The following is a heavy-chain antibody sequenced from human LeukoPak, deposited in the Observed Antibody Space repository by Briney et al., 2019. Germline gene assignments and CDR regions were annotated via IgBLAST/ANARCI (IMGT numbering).Heavy chain of an antibody. Sequence: GGSLSLSCAASGFTFSTYKMNWVRQAPGKGLEWVSSISSSSTYIYYADSVKGRFTISRDNAKNSLYLQMNSLRAEDTAVYYCARDQSLDDPWGQGTLVTVSS. CDR2: ISSSSTYI. CDR1: GFTFSTYK. CDR3: ARDQSLDDP. D-gene: IGHD1-1*01. J-gene: IGHJ5*02. V-gene: IGHV3-21*01.